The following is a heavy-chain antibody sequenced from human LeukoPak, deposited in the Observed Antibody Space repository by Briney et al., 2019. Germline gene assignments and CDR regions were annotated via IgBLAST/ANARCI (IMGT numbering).Heavy chain of an antibody. J-gene: IGHJ3*02. CDR3: ARGKKTRGAFDI. D-gene: IGHD3-10*01. V-gene: IGHV4-31*03. Sequence: SQTLSLTCTVSGGSISSGGYYWSWIRQHPGKGLEWIGYIYYSGSTYYNPSLKSRVTISVDTSKNQFSLKLSSVTAADTAVYYCARGKKTRGAFDIWGQGTMVTVSS. CDR1: GGSISSGGYY. CDR2: IYYSGST.